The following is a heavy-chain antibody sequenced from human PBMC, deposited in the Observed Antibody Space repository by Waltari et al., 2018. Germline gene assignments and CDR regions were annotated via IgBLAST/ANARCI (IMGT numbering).Heavy chain of an antibody. D-gene: IGHD1-26*01. CDR3: AGSTSPLGYYYYGMDV. Sequence: QVQLVQSGAEVKKPGASVKVSCKGSLYNFPNYGVSWVRQAPGQGLEWMGWSSGYKGNKKDAQKVQGRVTMTTDTATSTAYLELRSLKSDDAAVYYCAGSTSPLGYYYYGMDVWGQGTTVTVSS. CDR2: SSGYKGNK. V-gene: IGHV1-18*04. J-gene: IGHJ6*02. CDR1: LYNFPNYG.